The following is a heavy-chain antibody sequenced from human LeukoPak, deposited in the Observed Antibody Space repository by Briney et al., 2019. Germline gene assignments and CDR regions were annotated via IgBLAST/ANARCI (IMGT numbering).Heavy chain of an antibody. CDR1: GFTVSSNY. CDR3: ARLPYGGNSVDY. D-gene: IGHD4-23*01. CDR2: IYSGGST. J-gene: IGHJ4*02. V-gene: IGHV3-66*04. Sequence: GGSLRLSCAASGFTVSSNYMSWVRQAPGKGLEWVSVIYSGGSTYYADSVKGRFTISRDNSKNTLYLQMNSLRAEDTAVYYCARLPYGGNSVDYWGQGTLVTVSS.